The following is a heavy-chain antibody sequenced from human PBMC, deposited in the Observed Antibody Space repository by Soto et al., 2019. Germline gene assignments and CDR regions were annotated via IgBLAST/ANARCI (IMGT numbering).Heavy chain of an antibody. V-gene: IGHV3-48*03. CDR3: ARDIVVVTAIVRFDP. D-gene: IGHD2-21*02. J-gene: IGHJ5*02. CDR2: ISSSGSTI. CDR1: GLTFSSYE. Sequence: GGSLTLSRAASGLTFSSYEMNWVRQAPGKGLEWVSYISSSGSTIYYADSVKGRFTISRDNAKNSLYLQMNSLRAEDTAVYYCARDIVVVTAIVRFDPWGQGTLVTVSS.